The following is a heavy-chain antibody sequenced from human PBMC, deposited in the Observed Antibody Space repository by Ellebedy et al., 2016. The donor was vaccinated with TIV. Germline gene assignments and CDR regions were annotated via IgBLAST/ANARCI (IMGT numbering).Heavy chain of an antibody. CDR3: ARRGSYGDYAVQINSWFDT. V-gene: IGHV3-7*01. CDR1: GFNFRSYW. Sequence: GGSLRLSCAASGFNFRSYWMSWVRQAPGKGLEWVANIYQDGGVQYYVDSVKGRFTISRDNADNSLFLQMNSLRADDTAVYYCARRGSYGDYAVQINSWFDTWGRGTLVAVPS. J-gene: IGHJ5*02. CDR2: IYQDGGVQ. D-gene: IGHD4-17*01.